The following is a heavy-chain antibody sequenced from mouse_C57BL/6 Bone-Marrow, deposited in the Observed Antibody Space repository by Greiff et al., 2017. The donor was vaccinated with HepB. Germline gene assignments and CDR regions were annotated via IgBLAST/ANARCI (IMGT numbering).Heavy chain of an antibody. CDR2: IYPGSGST. V-gene: IGHV1-55*01. D-gene: IGHD1-1*01. J-gene: IGHJ3*01. CDR1: GYTFTSYW. Sequence: QVQLQQPGAELVKPGASVKMSCKASGYTFTSYWITWVKQRPGQGLEWIGDIYPGSGSTNYNEKFKSKATLTVDTASSTAYMQLSSLTSEDSAVYYCARSDYYGSSFPFAYWGQGTLVTVSA. CDR3: ARSDYYGSSFPFAY.